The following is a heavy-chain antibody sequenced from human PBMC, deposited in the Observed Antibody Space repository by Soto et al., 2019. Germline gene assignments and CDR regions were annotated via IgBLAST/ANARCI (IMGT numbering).Heavy chain of an antibody. V-gene: IGHV4-39*01. CDR2: IYYSGST. CDR3: ARDYYYDSSGYY. J-gene: IGHJ4*02. Sequence: PSETLSLTCTVSCGSISSSSYYWGWIRQPPGKGLEWIGSIYYSGSTYYNPSLKSRVTISVDTSKNQFSLKLSSVTAADTAVYYCARDYYYDSSGYYWGQGTLVTVSS. CDR1: CGSISSSSYY. D-gene: IGHD3-22*01.